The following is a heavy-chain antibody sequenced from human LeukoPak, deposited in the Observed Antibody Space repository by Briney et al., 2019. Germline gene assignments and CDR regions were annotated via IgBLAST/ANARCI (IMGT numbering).Heavy chain of an antibody. Sequence: GGSLRLSCAASGFTFGSYGVSWVRQAPGKGLEWVSFITPNADRASYADSVKGRFTISRDNPRNTLYMQMNSLRDEDTAVYYCAIMHGYYDGSGYWVQWGQGTLVTVSS. CDR2: ITPNADRA. J-gene: IGHJ1*01. D-gene: IGHD3-22*01. V-gene: IGHV3-23*01. CDR1: GFTFGSYG. CDR3: AIMHGYYDGSGYWVQ.